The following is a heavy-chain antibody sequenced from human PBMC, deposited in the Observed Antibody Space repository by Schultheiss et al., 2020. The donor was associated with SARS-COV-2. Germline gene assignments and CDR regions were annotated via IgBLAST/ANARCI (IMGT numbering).Heavy chain of an antibody. J-gene: IGHJ4*02. Sequence: GGSLRLSCSASGFTFSSYAMHWVRQAPGKGLEYVSAISSNGGSTYYADSVKGRFTISRDNAKNSLYLQMNSLRAEDTAVYYCTTNRYDFWSGYDYWGQGTLVTVSS. V-gene: IGHV3-64*04. CDR1: GFTFSSYA. D-gene: IGHD3-3*01. CDR3: TTNRYDFWSGYDY. CDR2: ISSNGGST.